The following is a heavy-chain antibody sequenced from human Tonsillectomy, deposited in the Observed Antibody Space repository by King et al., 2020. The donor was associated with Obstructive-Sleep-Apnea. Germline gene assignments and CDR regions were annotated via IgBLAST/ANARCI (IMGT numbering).Heavy chain of an antibody. J-gene: IGHJ4*02. CDR3: ARRGHYYDSSGPLGY. CDR2: IYPGDSDT. D-gene: IGHD3-22*01. Sequence: VQLVESGAEVKKPGESLKISCKGSGYSFTSYWIGWVRQMPGKGLEWMGIIYPGDSDTRYSPPFQGQVTISADKSISTAYLQWSSLKASDTAMYYCARRGHYYDSSGPLGYWGQGTLVTVSS. CDR1: GYSFTSYW. V-gene: IGHV5-51*01.